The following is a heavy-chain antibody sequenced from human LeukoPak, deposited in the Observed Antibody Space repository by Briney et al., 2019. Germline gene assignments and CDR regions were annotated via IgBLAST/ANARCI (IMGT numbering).Heavy chain of an antibody. D-gene: IGHD2-2*01. V-gene: IGHV3-48*04. CDR3: ARGTNNAFDI. J-gene: IGHJ3*02. CDR2: ISSGSSTV. Sequence: GGSLRLSCAASGFTFSSYSMTWVRQTPGKGLQWVSYISSGSSTVYYADSVRGRFTISRDNAENSLYLQMNSLRAEDTAVYYCARGTNNAFDIWGQGTIVTVSS. CDR1: GFTFSSYS.